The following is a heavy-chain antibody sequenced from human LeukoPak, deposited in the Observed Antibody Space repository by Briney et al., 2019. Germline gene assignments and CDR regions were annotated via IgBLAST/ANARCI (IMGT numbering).Heavy chain of an antibody. D-gene: IGHD6-19*01. J-gene: IGHJ4*02. CDR3: ARVVSSGWYRVSFFDY. Sequence: ASVKVSCKASGYTFTGYYMHWVRQAPGQGLEWMGWINPNSGGTNYAQKFQGRVTMTRDTSISTAYMEPSRLRSDDTAVYYCARVVSSGWYRVSFFDYWGQGTLVTVSS. CDR2: INPNSGGT. V-gene: IGHV1-2*02. CDR1: GYTFTGYY.